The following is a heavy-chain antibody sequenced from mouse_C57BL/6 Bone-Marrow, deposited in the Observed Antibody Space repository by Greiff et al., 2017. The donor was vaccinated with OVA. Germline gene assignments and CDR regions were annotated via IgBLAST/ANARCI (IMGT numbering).Heavy chain of an antibody. CDR1: GFTFTDYY. D-gene: IGHD1-1*01. J-gene: IGHJ4*01. Sequence: EVQVVESGGGLVQPGGSLSLSCAASGFTFTDYYMSWVRQPPGKALEWLGFIRNKANGYTTEYSASVKGRFTISRDNSQSILYLQMNALRAEDSATYYCARSPSYYYGSSSYAMDYWGQGTSVTVSS. CDR3: ARSPSYYYGSSSYAMDY. CDR2: IRNKANGYTT. V-gene: IGHV7-3*01.